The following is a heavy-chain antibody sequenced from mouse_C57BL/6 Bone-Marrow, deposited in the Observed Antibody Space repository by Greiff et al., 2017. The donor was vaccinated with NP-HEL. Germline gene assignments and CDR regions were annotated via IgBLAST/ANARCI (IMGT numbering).Heavy chain of an antibody. V-gene: IGHV1-15*01. J-gene: IGHJ2*01. D-gene: IGHD2-9*01. CDR1: GYTFTDYE. CDR3: TSLLWLRQGDY. Sequence: VKLQQSGAELVRPGASVTLSCKASGYTFTDYEMHWVKQTPVHGLEWIGAIDPETGGTAYNQKFKGKAILTADKSSSTAYMELRSLTSEDSAVYYCTSLLWLRQGDYWGQGTTLTVSS. CDR2: IDPETGGT.